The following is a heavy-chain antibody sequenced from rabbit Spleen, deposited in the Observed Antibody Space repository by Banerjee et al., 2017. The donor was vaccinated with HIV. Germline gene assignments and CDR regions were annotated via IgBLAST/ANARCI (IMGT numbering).Heavy chain of an antibody. D-gene: IGHD1-1*01. V-gene: IGHV1S40*01. CDR1: GFTFSAYW. CDR2: INIVTGKS. J-gene: IGHJ4*01. Sequence: QSLVESGGDLVKPGASLTLTCKASGFTFSAYWMMWVRQAPGKGLEWIACINIVTGKSVYASWAKGRFTMSRTSSTTVTLQMTSLTAADTATYFCARDLVAVIGWNFNLWGPGTLVTVS. CDR3: ARDLVAVIGWNFNL.